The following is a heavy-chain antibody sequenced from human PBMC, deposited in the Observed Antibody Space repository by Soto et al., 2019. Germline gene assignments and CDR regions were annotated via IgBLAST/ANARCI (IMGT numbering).Heavy chain of an antibody. CDR1: PFTFSSYW. Sequence: EVHLVESGGGSVQPGGSLRLSCTASPFTFSSYWMTWVRQAPGKGLEWVVNIKGDGNEKYYVDSVKGRFTISRDNTRNSLYLQMNTLRAEDTAVYYCARANDYGGTFNIWGQGTMVTVSP. D-gene: IGHD4-17*01. CDR3: ARANDYGGTFNI. V-gene: IGHV3-7*03. CDR2: IKGDGNEK. J-gene: IGHJ3*02.